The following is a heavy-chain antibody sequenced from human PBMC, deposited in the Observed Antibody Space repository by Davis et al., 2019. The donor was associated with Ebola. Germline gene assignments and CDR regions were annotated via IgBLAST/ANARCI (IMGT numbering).Heavy chain of an antibody. V-gene: IGHV3-53*01. CDR2: IYNGGST. D-gene: IGHD2-21*01. J-gene: IGHJ6*02. CDR1: GFTVSSNY. CDR3: AKGEGVLWWPYGMDV. Sequence: GESLKISCAASGFTVSSNYMSWVRQAPGKGLEWVSVIYNGGSTYYADSVKGRFTISRDNSKNTLYLQMNSLRAEDTAVYYCAKGEGVLWWPYGMDVWGQGTTVTVSS.